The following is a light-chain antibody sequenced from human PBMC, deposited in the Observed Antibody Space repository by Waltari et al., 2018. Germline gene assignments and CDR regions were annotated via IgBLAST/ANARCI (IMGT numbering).Light chain of an antibody. J-gene: IGLJ2*01. V-gene: IGLV3-21*01. Sequence: SYVLTQPPSASVAPGKTATIACGGNNVGGKSVQWYQQKPGQAPVLVVHDDNARPSGSPDRFSGSNSGETATLTISRVEVGDEADYYCQVWDSSPETVVFGGGTKLTVL. CDR3: QVWDSSPETVV. CDR2: DDN. CDR1: NVGGKS.